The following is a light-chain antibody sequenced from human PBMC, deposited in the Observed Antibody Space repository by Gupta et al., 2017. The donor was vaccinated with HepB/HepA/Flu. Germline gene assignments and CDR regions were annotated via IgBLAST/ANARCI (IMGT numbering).Light chain of an antibody. V-gene: IGLV2-23*02. CDR1: SSDVGSDNL. CDR2: EVS. CDR3: CSYAGSSTSLV. J-gene: IGLJ3*02. Sequence: QSLLPQPASAAASPGQSLTVSCPQTSSDVGSDNLVSWYQQHPGKAPKLMIYEVSKRPSGVSNRFSGSKSGNTASLTIAGLQAEDEADYYCCSYAGSSTSLVFGGGTKLTVL.